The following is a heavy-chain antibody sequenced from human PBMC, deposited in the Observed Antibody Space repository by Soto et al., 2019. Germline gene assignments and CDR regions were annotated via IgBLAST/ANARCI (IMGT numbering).Heavy chain of an antibody. Sequence: PGGSLRLSCAAPGFTFSSYAMSWARQAPGKGLEWVSAISGSGGSTYYANSVKGRFTISRDNSKNTLYLQMGSLRAEDMAVYYCARGPGYYFDYWGQGTLVTVSS. CDR3: ARGPGYYFDY. CDR2: ISGSGGST. J-gene: IGHJ4*02. V-gene: IGHV3-64*01. CDR1: GFTFSSYA.